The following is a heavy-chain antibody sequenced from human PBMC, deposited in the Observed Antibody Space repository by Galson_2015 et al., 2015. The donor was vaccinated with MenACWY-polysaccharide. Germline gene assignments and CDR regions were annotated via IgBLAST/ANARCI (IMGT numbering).Heavy chain of an antibody. Sequence: SLRLSCAASGFTFNSYWMHWVRQAPGKGLVWVSRINNDGSSTNYADSVKGRFTISRDNAKNTLYLQMKSLRAEDTAVYYCVRDNGGIDYWGQGTLVTVSS. V-gene: IGHV3-74*01. CDR3: VRDNGGIDY. D-gene: IGHD3-16*01. J-gene: IGHJ4*02. CDR1: GFTFNSYW. CDR2: INNDGSST.